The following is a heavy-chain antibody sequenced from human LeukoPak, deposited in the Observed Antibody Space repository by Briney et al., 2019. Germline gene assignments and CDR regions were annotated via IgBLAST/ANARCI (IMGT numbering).Heavy chain of an antibody. J-gene: IGHJ4*02. D-gene: IGHD5-12*01. CDR2: ISYDGSNK. CDR1: GFTFSNYA. V-gene: IGHV3-30*04. Sequence: PGGSLRLSCAASGFTFSNYAMHWVRQAPGKGLEWVAVISYDGSNKYYADSVKGRFTISRDNSTNTLYLQMNSLRPEDTVVYYCARAAYERGYFDYWGQGTLVTVSS. CDR3: ARAAYERGYFDY.